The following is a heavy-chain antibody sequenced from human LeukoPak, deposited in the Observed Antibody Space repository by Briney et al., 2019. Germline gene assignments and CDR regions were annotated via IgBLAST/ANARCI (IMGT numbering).Heavy chain of an antibody. CDR1: GGSISSYY. D-gene: IGHD5-18*01. V-gene: IGHV4-59*08. CDR2: IYYSGST. Sequence: SETLSLTCTVSGGSISSYYWSWIRQPPGKGLEWIGYIYYSGSTNYNTSLKSRVTISVDTSKNQFSLKLSSVTAADTAVYYCARLAGVDTAMVDYWGQGTLVTVSS. J-gene: IGHJ4*02. CDR3: ARLAGVDTAMVDY.